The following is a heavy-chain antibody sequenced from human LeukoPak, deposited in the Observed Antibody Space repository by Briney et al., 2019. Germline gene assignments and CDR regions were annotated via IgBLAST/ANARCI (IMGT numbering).Heavy chain of an antibody. D-gene: IGHD1-26*01. CDR3: VRDPSEVGAL. J-gene: IGHJ4*02. V-gene: IGHV1-2*02. Sequence: ASVKVSCKALGYTFTDHYFHWLRQAPGQGLEWMGWINPNSGGTNYAQKFQGRVTMTSDTSISTAYMELSRLRSDDTAVYYCVRDPSEVGALWGQGTLVTVSS. CDR1: GYTFTDHY. CDR2: INPNSGGT.